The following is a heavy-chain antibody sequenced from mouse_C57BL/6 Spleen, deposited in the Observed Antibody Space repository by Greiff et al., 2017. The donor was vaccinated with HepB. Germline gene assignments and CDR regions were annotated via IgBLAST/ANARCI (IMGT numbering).Heavy chain of an antibody. CDR3: ARGGPTIVTFDY. V-gene: IGHV1-82*01. D-gene: IGHD2-5*01. CDR1: GYAFSSSW. CDR2: IYPGDGDT. Sequence: QVQLQQSGPELVKPGASVKISCKASGYAFSSSWMNWVKQRPGKGLEWIGRIYPGDGDTNYNGKFKGKATLTADKSSSTAYMQLSSLTSEDSAVDFCARGGPTIVTFDYWGQGTTLTVSS. J-gene: IGHJ2*01.